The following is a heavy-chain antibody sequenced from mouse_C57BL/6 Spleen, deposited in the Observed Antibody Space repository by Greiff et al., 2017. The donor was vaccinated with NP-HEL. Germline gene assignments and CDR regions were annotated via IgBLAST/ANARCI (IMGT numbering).Heavy chain of an antibody. D-gene: IGHD4-1*01. V-gene: IGHV5-17*01. J-gene: IGHJ3*01. CDR1: GFTFSDYG. CDR3: AQGLKWDDRFAY. CDR2: ISSGSSTI. Sequence: EVQGVESGGGLVKPGGSLKLSCAASGFTFSDYGMHWVRQAPEKGLEWVAYISSGSSTIYYADTVKGRFTISRDNAKNTLFLQMTSLRSEDTAMYYCAQGLKWDDRFAYWGQGTLVTVSA.